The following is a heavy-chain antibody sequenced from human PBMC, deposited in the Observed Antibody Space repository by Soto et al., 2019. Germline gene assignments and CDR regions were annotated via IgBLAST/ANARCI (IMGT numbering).Heavy chain of an antibody. CDR1: GFTFSSYA. Sequence: QVQLVGSGGGVVQPGRSLRLSCAASGFTFSSYAMHWVRQAPGKGLEWVAVISYDGSNKYYADSVKGRFTISRDNSKNTLYLQMNSLRAEDTAVYYCASSYGGWGQGTLVTVSS. CDR2: ISYDGSNK. J-gene: IGHJ4*02. CDR3: ASSYGG. D-gene: IGHD3-16*01. V-gene: IGHV3-30-3*01.